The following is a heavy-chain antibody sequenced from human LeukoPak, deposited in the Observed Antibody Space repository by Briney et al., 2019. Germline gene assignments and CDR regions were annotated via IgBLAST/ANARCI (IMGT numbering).Heavy chain of an antibody. D-gene: IGHD3-16*01. CDR1: GFTFSSYA. V-gene: IGHV3-53*01. CDR2: IYSGGNT. J-gene: IGHJ4*02. CDR3: ARAGGDY. Sequence: GGSLRLSCAASGFTFSSYAMNWVRQAPGKGLEWVSVIYSGGNTYYADSVKGRFTISRDNSKDTLYLQMNSLRAEDTVVYYCARAGGDYWGQGTLVTVSS.